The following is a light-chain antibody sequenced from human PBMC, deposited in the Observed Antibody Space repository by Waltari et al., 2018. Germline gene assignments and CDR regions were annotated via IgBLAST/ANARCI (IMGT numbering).Light chain of an antibody. CDR1: RDINIY. CDR2: EAS. CDR3: QQYDNPPLT. V-gene: IGKV1-33*01. J-gene: IGKJ5*01. Sequence: DIQMTQSPSSLSASVGDRVTITCQASRDINIYLNWYQQKPGKAPNLLIYEASKLETGVPSRFSGSGSWTDFTFTISSLQPEHRATYYCQQYDNPPLTFGHRRRLEIK.